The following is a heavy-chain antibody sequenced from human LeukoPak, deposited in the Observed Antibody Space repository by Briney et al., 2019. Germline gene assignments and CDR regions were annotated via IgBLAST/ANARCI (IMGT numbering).Heavy chain of an antibody. D-gene: IGHD1-26*01. CDR2: IIPIFGTA. J-gene: IGHJ4*02. Sequence: GASVKVSCKASGGTFSSYAISWVRQAPGQGLEWMGGIIPIFGTANYAQKFQGRVTITTDKSTSTAYMELSSLRSEDTAVYYCARDGGGGIYSGSPYYFDYWGQGTLVTVSS. CDR3: ARDGGGGIYSGSPYYFDY. CDR1: GGTFSSYA. V-gene: IGHV1-69*05.